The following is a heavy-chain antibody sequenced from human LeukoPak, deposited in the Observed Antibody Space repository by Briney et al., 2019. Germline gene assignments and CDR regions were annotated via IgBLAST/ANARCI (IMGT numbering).Heavy chain of an antibody. J-gene: IGHJ4*02. V-gene: IGHV4-39*01. D-gene: IGHD3-22*01. Sequence: PSETLSLTCTVSGGSISSTNYYRDWIRQPPGKGLEWIGSIYYSGSTYCNPSLKSRLTISVDTSKNQFSLRLSSVTAADTAVYYCSTQYYDSSGYYLVHWGQGTLLTVSS. CDR2: IYYSGST. CDR3: STQYYDSSGYYLVH. CDR1: GGSISSTNYY.